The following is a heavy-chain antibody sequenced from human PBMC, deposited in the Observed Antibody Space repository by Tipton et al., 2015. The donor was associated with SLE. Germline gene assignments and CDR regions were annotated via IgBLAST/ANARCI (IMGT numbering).Heavy chain of an antibody. D-gene: IGHD7-27*01. V-gene: IGHV4-31*03. CDR3: AREGLGTSYYYYMDV. CDR2: IGYRGNT. CDR1: GGSITSDDYF. J-gene: IGHJ6*03. Sequence: TLSLTCTVSGGSITSDDYFWTWIRQHPGKGLEWIGHIGYRGNTDFNPSLKSRLTMSVDTSKNQFSLKLSSVTAADTAVYYCAREGLGTSYYYYMDVWGKGTTVTVSS.